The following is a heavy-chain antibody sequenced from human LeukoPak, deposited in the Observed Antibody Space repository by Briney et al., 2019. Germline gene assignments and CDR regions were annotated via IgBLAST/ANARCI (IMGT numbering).Heavy chain of an antibody. D-gene: IGHD2-21*02. CDR1: GYTFINYA. V-gene: IGHV1-3*01. CDR3: ARGSTSDWPLEY. J-gene: IGHJ4*02. Sequence: ASVKVSCTASGYTFINYAIHWVRQAPGQRLEWMGWINAHNGDTEYSQKFQGRVAITRDTSASIVYMELSTLRFGDTAVYYCARGSTSDWPLEYWGRGILVTVSS. CDR2: INAHNGDT.